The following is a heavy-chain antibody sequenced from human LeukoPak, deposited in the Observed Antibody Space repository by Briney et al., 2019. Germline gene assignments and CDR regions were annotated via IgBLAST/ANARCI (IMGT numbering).Heavy chain of an antibody. CDR3: ARDLHPSYYLPDY. J-gene: IGHJ4*02. CDR2: IKEDGSEK. D-gene: IGHD1-26*01. V-gene: IGHV3-7*04. Sequence: GGSLRLSCAASGFTFSSYWMSWVRQAPGKGLEWVASIKEDGSEKYYEDSVKGRFTISRDNAKNSLYLQMNSLRAEDTAVYYCARDLHPSYYLPDYWGQGTLVTVSS. CDR1: GFTFSSYW.